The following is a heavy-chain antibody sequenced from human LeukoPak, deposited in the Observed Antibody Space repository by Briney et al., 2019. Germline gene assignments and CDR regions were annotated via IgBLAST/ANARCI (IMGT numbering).Heavy chain of an antibody. CDR3: ARDAPSWGYYFDY. CDR1: GYTFTSYA. J-gene: IGHJ4*02. Sequence: ASVKVSCKASGYTFTSYAMHWVRQAPGQRLEWMGWINAGNGNTKYSQKFQGRVTITRDTSASTAYMELSSLRSEDTAVYYCARDAPSWGYYFDYWGQGTLVTVSS. V-gene: IGHV1-3*01. CDR2: INAGNGNT. D-gene: IGHD7-27*01.